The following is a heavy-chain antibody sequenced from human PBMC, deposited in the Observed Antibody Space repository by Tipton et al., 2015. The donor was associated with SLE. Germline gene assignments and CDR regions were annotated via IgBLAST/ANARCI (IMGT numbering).Heavy chain of an antibody. Sequence: GLVKPSQTLSLTRAISGDSVSSNSAAWNWIRQSPSRGLEWLGRTYYRSKWYNDYAVSVKSRITINPDTSKNQFSLQLNSVTPEDTAVYYCAREDCSSTSCYQDAFDIWGQGTMVTVSS. V-gene: IGHV6-1*01. D-gene: IGHD2-2*01. CDR3: AREDCSSTSCYQDAFDI. CDR1: GDSVSSNSAA. CDR2: TYYRSKWYN. J-gene: IGHJ3*02.